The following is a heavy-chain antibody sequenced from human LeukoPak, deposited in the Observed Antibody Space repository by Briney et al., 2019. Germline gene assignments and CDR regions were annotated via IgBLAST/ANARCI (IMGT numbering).Heavy chain of an antibody. CDR2: ISDNGFST. Sequence: GGSLRLSCAASGFTFSNSAMSWVRQAPGKGLEWVSAISDNGFSTYYSDSVKGRFTISRDNSKNTLYLQMNSLRAEDTALYFCAKVLQYYYRGMDVWGQGTTVIVSS. D-gene: IGHD4-11*01. V-gene: IGHV3-23*01. CDR1: GFTFSNSA. CDR3: AKVLQYYYRGMDV. J-gene: IGHJ6*02.